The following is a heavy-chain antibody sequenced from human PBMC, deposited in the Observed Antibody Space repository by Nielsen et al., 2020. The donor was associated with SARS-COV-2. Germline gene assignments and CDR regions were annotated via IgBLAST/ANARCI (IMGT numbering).Heavy chain of an antibody. CDR2: ISGSGGGA. Sequence: GALRLSCAASGFTFRDYAMTWVRQAPGKGLEWVSTISGSGGGAYHADSVEGRFSVSRDNSKNMLYLQMSSLRGEDTALYYCAKVLYTSEWEPTIYGMDVWGQGTPVTVSS. V-gene: IGHV3-23*01. J-gene: IGHJ6*02. CDR3: AKVLYTSEWEPTIYGMDV. D-gene: IGHD6-25*01. CDR1: GFTFRDYA.